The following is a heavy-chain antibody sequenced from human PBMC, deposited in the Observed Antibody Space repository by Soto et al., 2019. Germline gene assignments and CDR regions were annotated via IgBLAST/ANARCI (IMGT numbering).Heavy chain of an antibody. CDR1: AYTVSSYV. Sequence: DSFWVDSRASAYTVSSYVMLCVLSTPGQGLEWMGWINAGNGNTKYSQKFQGRVTITRDTSASTAYMELSSLRSEVTAVYYCAKDFSVVVVAPAYWGQGTLVTVSS. CDR2: INAGNGNT. D-gene: IGHD2-15*01. J-gene: IGHJ4*02. CDR3: AKDFSVVVVAPAY. V-gene: IGHV1-3*01.